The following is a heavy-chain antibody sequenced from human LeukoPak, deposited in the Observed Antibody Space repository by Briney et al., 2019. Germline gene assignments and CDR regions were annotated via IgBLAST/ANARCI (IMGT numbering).Heavy chain of an antibody. CDR3: ARDLPTTVTTGWFDP. D-gene: IGHD4-11*01. J-gene: IGHJ5*02. CDR1: GGPISSYY. Sequence: PSETLSLTCTVSGGPISSYYWSWIRQPAGKGLEWIGRIYTSGSTNYNPSLKSRVTMSVDTSKNQFSLKLSSVTAADTAVYYCARDLPTTVTTGWFDPWGQGTLVTVSS. CDR2: IYTSGST. V-gene: IGHV4-4*07.